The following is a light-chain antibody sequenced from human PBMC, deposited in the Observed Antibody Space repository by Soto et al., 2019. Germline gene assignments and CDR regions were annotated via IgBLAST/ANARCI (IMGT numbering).Light chain of an antibody. Sequence: QSALTQPASVSGSPGQSITISCTGTSSDVGGSNYVSWYQQLPGKAPKLMIYEVINRPSGVSNRFSGSKSANSASLTISGLQAEDESHYYCSSYTTSNSWVFGGGTKLTVL. CDR1: SSDVGGSNY. V-gene: IGLV2-14*01. J-gene: IGLJ3*02. CDR3: SSYTTSNSWV. CDR2: EVI.